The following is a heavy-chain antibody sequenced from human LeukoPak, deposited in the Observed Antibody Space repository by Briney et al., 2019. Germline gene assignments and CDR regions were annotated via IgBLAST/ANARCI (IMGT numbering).Heavy chain of an antibody. CDR2: IYHSGST. J-gene: IGHJ4*02. Sequence: SETLSLTCTVSGGSISSGGYYWSWIRQPPGKGLEWIGYIYHSGSTYYNPSLKSRVTISVDRSKNQLSLKLNFVTAADTAVYYCARDRGGYTYSHDYWGQGTLVTVSS. CDR1: GGSISSGGYY. D-gene: IGHD5-18*01. V-gene: IGHV4-30-2*01. CDR3: ARDRGGYTYSHDY.